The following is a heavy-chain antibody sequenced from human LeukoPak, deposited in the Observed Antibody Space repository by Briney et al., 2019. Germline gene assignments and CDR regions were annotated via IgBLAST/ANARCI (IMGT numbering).Heavy chain of an antibody. D-gene: IGHD3-16*01. CDR1: GGSISSGDYY. CDR3: ARDHLRLGLSLYYYYGMDV. Sequence: SQTLSLTCTVSGGSISSGDYYWSWIRQPPGEGLEWIGYIYYSGSTYYNPSLKSRVTISVDTSKNQFSLKLSSVTAADTAVYYCARDHLRLGLSLYYYYGMDVWGKGTTVTVSS. V-gene: IGHV4-30-4*01. J-gene: IGHJ6*04. CDR2: IYYSGST.